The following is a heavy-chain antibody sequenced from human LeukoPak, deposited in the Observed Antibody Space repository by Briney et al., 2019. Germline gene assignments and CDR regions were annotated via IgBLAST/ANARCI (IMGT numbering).Heavy chain of an antibody. Sequence: GGSLRLSCAASGFTFSSYWMSCVRQAPGKGLEWVAVISYDGSNKYYADSVKGRFTISRDNSKNTLYLQMNSLRAEDTAVYYCAKDLYSSSWYRPRPNWFDPWGQGTLVTVSS. V-gene: IGHV3-30*18. CDR2: ISYDGSNK. D-gene: IGHD6-13*01. CDR1: GFTFSSYW. J-gene: IGHJ5*02. CDR3: AKDLYSSSWYRPRPNWFDP.